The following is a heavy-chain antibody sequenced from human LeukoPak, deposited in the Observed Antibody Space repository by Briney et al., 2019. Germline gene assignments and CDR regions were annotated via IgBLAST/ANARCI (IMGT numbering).Heavy chain of an antibody. J-gene: IGHJ4*02. D-gene: IGHD3-22*01. Sequence: ASVTVSCKASGYTFTGYYMHWVRQAPGQGLEWMGRINPNSGGTNYAQKFQGRVTMTRDTSISTAYMELSRLRSDDTAVYYCARVLSPNYYDSSGYYFSLDYWGQGTLVTVSS. V-gene: IGHV1-2*02. CDR2: INPNSGGT. CDR3: ARVLSPNYYDSSGYYFSLDY. CDR1: GYTFTGYY.